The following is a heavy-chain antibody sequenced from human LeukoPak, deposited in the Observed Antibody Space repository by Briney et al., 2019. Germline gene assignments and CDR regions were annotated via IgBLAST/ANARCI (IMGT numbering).Heavy chain of an antibody. CDR1: GFTFSNYW. V-gene: IGHV3-20*04. Sequence: GGSLRLSCSASGFTFSNYWMSWVRQAPGKGLEWVSGINWNGGSTGYADSVKGRFTISRDNAKNSLYLQMNSLRAEDTALYYCARGSEAVAGSEDYWGQGTLVTVSS. CDR2: INWNGGST. D-gene: IGHD6-19*01. CDR3: ARGSEAVAGSEDY. J-gene: IGHJ4*02.